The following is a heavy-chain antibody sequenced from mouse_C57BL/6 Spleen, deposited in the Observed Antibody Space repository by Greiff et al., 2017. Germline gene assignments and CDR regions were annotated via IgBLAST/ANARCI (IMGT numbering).Heavy chain of an antibody. CDR3: ASAGSDDLDY. D-gene: IGHD3-2*02. Sequence: QVQLQQPGAELVRPGSSVKLSCKASGYTFTSYWMHWVKQRPIQGLEWIGNIDPSDSGTHSNQKFKDKATLTVDKSSSTAYMQLSSVTSDDSAVYYCASAGSDDLDYWGQGTTLTVSS. CDR1: GYTFTSYW. J-gene: IGHJ2*01. V-gene: IGHV1-52*01. CDR2: IDPSDSGT.